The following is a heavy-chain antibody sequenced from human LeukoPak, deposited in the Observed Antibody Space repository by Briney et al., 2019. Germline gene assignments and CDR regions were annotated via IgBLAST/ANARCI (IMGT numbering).Heavy chain of an antibody. V-gene: IGHV5-51*01. CDR1: GFHFTNYW. J-gene: IGHJ5*02. CDR2: IHPRDSET. CDR3: TIRQVAGSHGGWFGP. D-gene: IGHD6-19*01. Sequence: GESLKISCKGSGFHFTNYWIGWVRPVPGQGPEWSGIIHPRDSETVYTPSFRGQVTIAADKSTTTAYLQWSSLKASDSAIYYCTIRQVAGSHGGWFGPWGQGTLVTVSS.